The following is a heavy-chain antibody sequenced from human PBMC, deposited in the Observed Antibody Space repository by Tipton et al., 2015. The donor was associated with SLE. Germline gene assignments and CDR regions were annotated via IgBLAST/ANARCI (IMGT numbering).Heavy chain of an antibody. V-gene: IGHV3-7*01. D-gene: IGHD4-11*01. J-gene: IGHJ6*02. CDR2: IKQDGSEK. CDR3: ASLSSNYGMDV. Sequence: LRLSCAASGLTFSSLWMTWVRQAPGKGVEWVANIKQDGSEKYYVDSVKGRFTISRDNAKKSLYLQMNSLRADDTAVYYCASLSSNYGMDVWGQGTTVTVSS. CDR1: GLTFSSLW.